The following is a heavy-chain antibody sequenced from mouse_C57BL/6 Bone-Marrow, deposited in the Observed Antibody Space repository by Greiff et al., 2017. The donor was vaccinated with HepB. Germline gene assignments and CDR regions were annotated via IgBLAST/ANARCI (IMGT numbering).Heavy chain of an antibody. D-gene: IGHD1-3*01. CDR2: ISSGGSYT. J-gene: IGHJ2*01. CDR1: GFTFSSYG. Sequence: EVKLVESGGDLVKPGGSLKLSCAASGFTFSSYGMSWVRQTPDKRLEWVATISSGGSYTYYPDSVKGRFTISRDNAKNTLYLQMSSLKSEDTAMYYCARHGEGKVYYFDYWGQGTTLTVSS. CDR3: ARHGEGKVYYFDY. V-gene: IGHV5-6*02.